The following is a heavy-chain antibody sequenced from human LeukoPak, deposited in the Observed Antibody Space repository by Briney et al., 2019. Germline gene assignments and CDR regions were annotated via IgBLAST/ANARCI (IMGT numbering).Heavy chain of an antibody. Sequence: PSETLSLTCTVSGGSISSYYWSWIRQPAGKGLEWIGRIYTSGSTNYNPSLKSRVTISVDTSKNQFSLKLSSVTAADTAVYYCARGPMLAGTTDLDYWGQGTLVTVSS. CDR2: IYTSGST. CDR1: GGSISSYY. V-gene: IGHV4-4*07. CDR3: ARGPMLAGTTDLDY. D-gene: IGHD1-7*01. J-gene: IGHJ4*02.